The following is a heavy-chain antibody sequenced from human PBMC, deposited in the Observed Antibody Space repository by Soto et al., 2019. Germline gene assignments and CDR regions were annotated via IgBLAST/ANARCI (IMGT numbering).Heavy chain of an antibody. J-gene: IGHJ5*02. D-gene: IGHD3-9*01. V-gene: IGHV3-74*01. CDR1: GFTFSSYW. CDR3: AKGKNYDILTGRDNWFDP. CDR2: INSDGSGT. Sequence: GGSLRLSCAASGFTFSSYWMHWVRQAPGKGLVWVSRINSDGSGTSYADSVKGRFAISRDNARNTLYLQMNSLRAEDTAAYYCAKGKNYDILTGRDNWFDPWGQGTLVTVSS.